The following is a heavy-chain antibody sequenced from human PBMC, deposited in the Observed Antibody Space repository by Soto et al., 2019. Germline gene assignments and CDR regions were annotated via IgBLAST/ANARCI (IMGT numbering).Heavy chain of an antibody. CDR1: GYTFTGYY. V-gene: IGHV1-2*02. CDR3: ARGAGTTSAFDWFDP. J-gene: IGHJ5*02. Sequence: GASVRVSCKASGYTFTGYYMDWVRQAPGQGLEWMGWINPNSGGTNYAQKFQGRVTMTRDTSISTAYMELSRLRSDDTAVYYCARGAGTTSAFDWFDPWGQGTLVTVSS. D-gene: IGHD1-7*01. CDR2: INPNSGGT.